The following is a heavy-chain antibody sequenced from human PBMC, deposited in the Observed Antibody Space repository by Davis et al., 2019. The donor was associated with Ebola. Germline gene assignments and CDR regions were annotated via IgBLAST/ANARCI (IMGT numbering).Heavy chain of an antibody. J-gene: IGHJ2*01. Sequence: ESLKISCAASGFTFNNAWMSWVRQGPGKGLEWIGEINHSGSTNYNPSLKSRVTISVDTSKNQFSLKLSSVTAADTAVYYCARHRTIFGVVISYWYFDLWGRGTLVTVSS. CDR3: ARHRTIFGVVISYWYFDL. V-gene: IGHV4-34*01. D-gene: IGHD3-3*01. CDR2: INHSGST. CDR1: GFTFNNAW.